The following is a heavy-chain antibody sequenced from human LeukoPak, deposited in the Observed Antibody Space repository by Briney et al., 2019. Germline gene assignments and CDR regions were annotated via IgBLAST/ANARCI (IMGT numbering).Heavy chain of an antibody. CDR2: ISSSGSTI. D-gene: IGHD6-13*01. V-gene: IGHV3-11*01. CDR3: ATLVVLPAAGIHKFDY. J-gene: IGHJ4*02. Sequence: PGGSLRLSCAAAGFSFSDYYMSWIRQAPGKGLEWVSYISSSGSTIYYADSVKGRFTISRDNAKNSLYLQMNSLRAEDTAIYYCATLVVLPAAGIHKFDYWGQGTLVTVSS. CDR1: GFSFSDYY.